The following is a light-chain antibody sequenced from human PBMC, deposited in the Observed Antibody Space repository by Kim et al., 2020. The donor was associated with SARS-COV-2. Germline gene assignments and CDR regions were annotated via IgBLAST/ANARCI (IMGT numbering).Light chain of an antibody. V-gene: IGLV3-21*04. CDR3: QVWDSSDDHRVV. CDR1: SIGSKS. Sequence: PGKTAMITCGGTSIGSKSVHWYQQKPGQAPVLVISYDSVRPSGIPERVSGSNSGNTATVTISRVEAGDEANYYCQVWDSSDDHRVVFGGGTQLTVL. CDR2: YDS. J-gene: IGLJ2*01.